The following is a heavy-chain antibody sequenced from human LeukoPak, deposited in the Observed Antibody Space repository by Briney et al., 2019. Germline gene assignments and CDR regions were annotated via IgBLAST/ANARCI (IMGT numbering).Heavy chain of an antibody. CDR3: ARGRFVVVVAATYYFDY. Sequence: ASVRVSCKASGYTFTSYGISWVRQAPGQGLEWMGWISAYNGNTNYAQKLQGRVTMTIDTSTSTAYMELRSLRSDDTAVYYCARGRFVVVVAATYYFDYWGQGTLVTVSS. J-gene: IGHJ4*02. CDR2: ISAYNGNT. V-gene: IGHV1-18*01. CDR1: GYTFTSYG. D-gene: IGHD2-15*01.